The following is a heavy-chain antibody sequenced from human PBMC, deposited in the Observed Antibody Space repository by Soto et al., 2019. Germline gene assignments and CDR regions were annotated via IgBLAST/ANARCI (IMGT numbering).Heavy chain of an antibody. CDR2: ISYDGSNK. J-gene: IGHJ4*02. Sequence: QVQLVESGGGVVQPGRSLRLSCAASGFTFSSYGMHWVRQAPGKGLEWVAVISYDGSNKYYADSVKGRFTISRDKSKNTLDLQMNSLRAEDTAVYYCAKDPRAYSYGSFEWWGQGTLVTVSS. V-gene: IGHV3-30*18. D-gene: IGHD5-18*01. CDR3: AKDPRAYSYGSFEW. CDR1: GFTFSSYG.